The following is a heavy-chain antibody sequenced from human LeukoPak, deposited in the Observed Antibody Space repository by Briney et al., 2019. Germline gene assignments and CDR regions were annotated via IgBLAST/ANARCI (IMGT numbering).Heavy chain of an antibody. CDR3: AKVEWAYYYDSSGYFRREDY. Sequence: GGTLRLSCAASGFTFSSYGMSWVRQAPGKGLEWVSAISGSGGSTYYADSVKGRFTISRDNSKNTLYLQMNSLRAEDTAVYYCAKVEWAYYYDSSGYFRREDYWGQGTLVTVSS. CDR2: ISGSGGST. CDR1: GFTFSSYG. D-gene: IGHD3-22*01. J-gene: IGHJ4*02. V-gene: IGHV3-23*01.